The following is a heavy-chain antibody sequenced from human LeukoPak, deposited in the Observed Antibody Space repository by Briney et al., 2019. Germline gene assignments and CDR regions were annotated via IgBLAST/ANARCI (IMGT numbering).Heavy chain of an antibody. V-gene: IGHV3-21*01. CDR1: GFTFSIYS. CDR2: ISSSSSYI. CDR3: ARGLDYDILSVPYGMDV. J-gene: IGHJ6*02. Sequence: GGSLRLSCAASGFTFSIYSMNWVRQAPGKGLEWVSSISSSSSYIYYADSVKGRFTISRDNAKNSLYLQMNSLRAEDTAVYYCARGLDYDILSVPYGMDVWGQGTTVTVSS. D-gene: IGHD3-9*01.